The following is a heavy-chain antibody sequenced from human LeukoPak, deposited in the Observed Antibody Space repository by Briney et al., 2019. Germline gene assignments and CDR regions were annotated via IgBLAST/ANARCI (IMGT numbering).Heavy chain of an antibody. CDR3: AKDRNYYDSSGYFAYFDY. J-gene: IGHJ4*02. CDR2: IWYDDSKK. Sequence: GGSLRLSCAASGFTFSSFGIHWVRQTPGKGLEWVALIWYDDSKKFYADSVKGRFTISRDNSKNTLYLQMNSLRAEDTAVYYCAKDRNYYDSSGYFAYFDYWGQGTLVTVSS. CDR1: GFTFSSFG. V-gene: IGHV3-33*06. D-gene: IGHD3-22*01.